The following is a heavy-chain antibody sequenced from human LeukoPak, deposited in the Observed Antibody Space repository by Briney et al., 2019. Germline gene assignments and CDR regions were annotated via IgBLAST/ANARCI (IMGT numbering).Heavy chain of an antibody. V-gene: IGHV3-30*02. J-gene: IGHJ3*02. CDR2: IRYDGSNK. Sequence: PGGSLRLSCAASGFTFSSYGMHWVRQAPGKGLEWVAFIRYDGSNKYYADSVKGRFTISRDNSKNTLYLLMNSLRAEDTAVYYCARDGTTVTRRSAFDIWGQGTMVTVSS. CDR3: ARDGTTVTRRSAFDI. CDR1: GFTFSSYG. D-gene: IGHD4-17*01.